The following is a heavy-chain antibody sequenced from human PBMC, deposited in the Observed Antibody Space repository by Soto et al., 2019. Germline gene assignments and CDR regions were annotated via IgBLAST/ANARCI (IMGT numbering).Heavy chain of an antibody. CDR3: ARGGYDSAGYYLGVDY. Sequence: GGSLRLSCAASEFTVSSNYMNWVRQAPGKGLEWVSVIYNDGSTYYADSVKGRFTISRDNSKNTLYLQMNSLRAEDTAVYYCARGGYDSAGYYLGVDYWGQGILVTVSS. V-gene: IGHV3-66*01. J-gene: IGHJ4*02. CDR2: IYNDGST. D-gene: IGHD3-22*01. CDR1: EFTVSSNY.